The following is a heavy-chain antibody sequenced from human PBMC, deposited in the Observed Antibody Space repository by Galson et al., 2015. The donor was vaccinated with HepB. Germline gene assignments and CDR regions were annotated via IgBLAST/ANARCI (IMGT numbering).Heavy chain of an antibody. D-gene: IGHD3-10*01. CDR2: IWYDGSE. CDR3: ARDGRITMVRGVIDY. Sequence: SLRLSCAASGFTFSTYDMHWVRQAPGKGLDWVAVIWYDGSEYNVDSVKGRFTISRDNSKNTLYLQMNSLRAEDTAVYYCARDGRITMVRGVIDYWGQGTLVTVSS. CDR1: GFTFSTYD. V-gene: IGHV3-33*01. J-gene: IGHJ4*02.